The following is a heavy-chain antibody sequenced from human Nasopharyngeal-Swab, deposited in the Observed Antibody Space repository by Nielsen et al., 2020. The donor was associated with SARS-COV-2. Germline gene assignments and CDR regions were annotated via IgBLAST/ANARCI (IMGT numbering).Heavy chain of an antibody. Sequence: WIRQPPGKGLEWIGEIYHSGSTNYNPSLKSRVTISVDKSKNQFSLKLSSVTAADTAVYYCARDRPSSYGMDVWGQGTTVTVSS. CDR2: IYHSGST. CDR3: ARDRPSSYGMDV. V-gene: IGHV4-4*02. J-gene: IGHJ6*02.